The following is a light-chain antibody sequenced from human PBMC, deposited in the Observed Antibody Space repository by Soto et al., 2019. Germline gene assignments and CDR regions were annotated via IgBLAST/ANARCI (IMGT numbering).Light chain of an antibody. V-gene: IGKV3-15*01. CDR1: ESVSNN. CDR2: AAS. CDR3: QQYNNWPSMT. J-gene: IGKJ5*01. Sequence: DIVMTQSPATLSVSPGERATLSCRASESVSNNLAWYQQKPGQAPRLLFYAASTRATGVPAMFSGSGSGTDFTLSISTLQSEDFAVYYCQQYNNWPSMTFGQGTRLEIK.